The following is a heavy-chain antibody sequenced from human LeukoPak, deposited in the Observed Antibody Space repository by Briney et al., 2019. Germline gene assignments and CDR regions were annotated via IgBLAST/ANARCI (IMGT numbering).Heavy chain of an antibody. J-gene: IGHJ3*02. Sequence: GGSLRLSCAASGFTFSSYAMSWVRQAPGKGLEWVSSISSSSSYIYYADSVKGRFTISRDNAKNSLYLQMNSLRAEDTAVYYCARDPPFDAFDIWGQGTMVTVSS. CDR1: GFTFSSYA. CDR3: ARDPPFDAFDI. CDR2: ISSSSSYI. V-gene: IGHV3-21*01.